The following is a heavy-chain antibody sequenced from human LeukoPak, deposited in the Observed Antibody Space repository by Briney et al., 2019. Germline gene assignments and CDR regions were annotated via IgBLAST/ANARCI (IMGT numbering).Heavy chain of an antibody. CDR3: AKDVVVVVTAVFDY. V-gene: IGHV3-23*01. CDR1: GFTFSSYA. CDR2: ISGSGGST. D-gene: IGHD2-21*02. Sequence: PGGSLRLSCAASGFTFSSYAMSWVRQAPGKGLEWVSAISGSGGSTYYADFVKGRSTISRDNSKNTLYLQMNSLRAEDTAVYYCAKDVVVVVTAVFDYWGQGTLVTVSS. J-gene: IGHJ4*02.